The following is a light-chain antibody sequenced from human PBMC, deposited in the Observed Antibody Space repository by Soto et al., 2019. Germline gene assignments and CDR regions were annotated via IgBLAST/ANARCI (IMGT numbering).Light chain of an antibody. CDR2: NTF. CDR3: QQSSTAPLS. CDR1: QTIGNY. V-gene: IGKV1-39*01. Sequence: IPMTQSPSSLSASVGDRFTLTCRASQTIGNYLNWYQQKPGEAPRLLIYNTFTLQSGVPSRFSGSGSGTYFTLTVSSLQFEDSATYYCQQSSTAPLSFGGGTHVEIK. J-gene: IGKJ4*01.